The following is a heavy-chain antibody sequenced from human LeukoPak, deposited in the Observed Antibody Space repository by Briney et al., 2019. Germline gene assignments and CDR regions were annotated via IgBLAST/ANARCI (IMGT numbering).Heavy chain of an antibody. J-gene: IGHJ4*02. CDR1: GFNVNNAW. CDR3: AREGEKGDGYNHGFDY. Sequence: PGGSLRLSCAASGFNVNNAWMSWVRQAPGKGLEWVAVVRKVGTTVYIDSVKGRFAISRDTSKNTLNLQMNSLRAEDTAVYYCAREGEKGDGYNHGFDYWGQGTLVTVSS. CDR2: VRKVGTT. V-gene: IGHV3-53*01. D-gene: IGHD5-24*01.